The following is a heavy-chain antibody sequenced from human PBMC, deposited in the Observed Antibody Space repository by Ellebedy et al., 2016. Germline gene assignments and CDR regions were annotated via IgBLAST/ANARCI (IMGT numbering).Heavy chain of an antibody. D-gene: IGHD3-9*01. J-gene: IGHJ6*02. Sequence: GGSLRLXCAASGFSFDDYAMHWVRQVPGKGLEWVSGISWNSDSIGYADSVKGRFTISRDNAQNSLYLQMNSLRAEDTALYYCAKDLFSSNYYYYGMDVWGQGTTVTVSS. CDR2: ISWNSDSI. CDR3: AKDLFSSNYYYYGMDV. V-gene: IGHV3-9*01. CDR1: GFSFDDYA.